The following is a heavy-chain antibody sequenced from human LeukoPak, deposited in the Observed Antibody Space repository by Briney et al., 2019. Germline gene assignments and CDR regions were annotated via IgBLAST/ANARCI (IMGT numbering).Heavy chain of an antibody. CDR2: IIPIFGTA. V-gene: IGHV1-69*05. CDR3: ARASVPYGSGSYGYYFDY. J-gene: IGHJ4*02. Sequence: ASVKVSCKASGGTFSSYAISWVRQAPGQGLEWMGGIIPIFGTANYAQKFQGRVTITTDESTSTAYMELSSLRSEDTAVYYCARASVPYGSGSYGYYFDYWGQGTLVTVSS. D-gene: IGHD3-10*01. CDR1: GGTFSSYA.